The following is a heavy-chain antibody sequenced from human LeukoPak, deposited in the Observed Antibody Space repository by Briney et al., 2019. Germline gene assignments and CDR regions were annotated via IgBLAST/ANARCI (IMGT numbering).Heavy chain of an antibody. CDR2: INSDGSST. V-gene: IGHV3-74*01. CDR1: GFTFSSYW. Sequence: GGSLRLSCAASGFTFSSYWVHWVRQAPGKGLVWVSRINSDGSSTSYADSVKGRFTISRDNAKNTLYLQMNSLRAEDTAVYYCARYRGSSGWSYDAFDIWGQGTMVTVSS. D-gene: IGHD6-19*01. CDR3: ARYRGSSGWSYDAFDI. J-gene: IGHJ3*02.